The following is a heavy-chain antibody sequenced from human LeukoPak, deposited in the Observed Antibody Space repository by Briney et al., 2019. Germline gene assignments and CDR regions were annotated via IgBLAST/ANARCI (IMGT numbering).Heavy chain of an antibody. V-gene: IGHV3-23*01. CDR2: ISGDGVSP. D-gene: IGHD4/OR15-4a*01. J-gene: IGHJ4*02. CDR1: GFTFSSYA. Sequence: LSGGSLRLSCAASGFTFSSYAMSWVRQAPGKGLEWVSAISGDGVSPYYADSVRGRFTISRDNSKNTLYLQMNSLRVEDTAVYFCARDPGAFPYFFDSWGQGTLVTVSS. CDR3: ARDPGAFPYFFDS.